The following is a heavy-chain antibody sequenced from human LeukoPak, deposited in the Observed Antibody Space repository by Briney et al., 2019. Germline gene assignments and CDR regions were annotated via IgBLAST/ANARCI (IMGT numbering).Heavy chain of an antibody. CDR3: AKDKYSYDLYDAFDI. CDR1: GFTFDDYA. D-gene: IGHD5-18*01. Sequence: SLRLSCAASGFTFDDYAMHWVRPAPGKGLGWASGISWNSGSIGYADSVKGRFTISRDNAKNSLYLQMNSLRAEDTALYYCAKDKYSYDLYDAFDIWGQGTMVTVSS. CDR2: ISWNSGSI. J-gene: IGHJ3*02. V-gene: IGHV3-9*01.